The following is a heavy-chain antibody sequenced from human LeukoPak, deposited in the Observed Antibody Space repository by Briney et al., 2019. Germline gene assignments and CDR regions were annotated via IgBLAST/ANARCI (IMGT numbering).Heavy chain of an antibody. V-gene: IGHV3-9*01. J-gene: IGHJ4*02. Sequence: GRSLRLSCAASGFTFDDYAMHWVRQAPGKGLEWVSGISWNSGSIGYADSVKGRFTISRDNAKNSLYLKMNSLRAEDTALYYCAKGYCSSTSCYEAYYFDYWGQGTLVTVSS. D-gene: IGHD2-2*01. CDR2: ISWNSGSI. CDR1: GFTFDDYA. CDR3: AKGYCSSTSCYEAYYFDY.